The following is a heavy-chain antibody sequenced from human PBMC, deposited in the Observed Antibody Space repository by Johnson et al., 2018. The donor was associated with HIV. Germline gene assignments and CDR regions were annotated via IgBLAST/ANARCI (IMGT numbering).Heavy chain of an antibody. CDR2: ISYDGSNK. Sequence: QVQLVESGGGVVQPGRSLRLSCAASGFTFSSYAMHWVRQAPGKGLEWVAVISYDGSNKYYADSVKGRFTISRDNSKNTLYLQMNSLRPEDTAVYYCANNFRWGIAAPGDAFDVWGQGTMVTVSS. J-gene: IGHJ3*01. CDR1: GFTFSSYA. V-gene: IGHV3-30*18. D-gene: IGHD6-13*01. CDR3: ANNFRWGIAAPGDAFDV.